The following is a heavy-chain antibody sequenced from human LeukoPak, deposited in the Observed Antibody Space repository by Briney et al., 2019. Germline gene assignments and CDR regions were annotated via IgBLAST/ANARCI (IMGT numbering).Heavy chain of an antibody. CDR1: GGSISSYY. CDR2: IYYSGST. J-gene: IGHJ4*02. V-gene: IGHV4-59*01. CDR3: ARGGGYGDSGDY. D-gene: IGHD4-17*01. Sequence: SETLSLTCTVSGGSISSYYWSWIRQPPGKGLEWIGYIYYSGSTNYNPSLKSRVTISVDTSKNQFSLKLSSVTAADTAVYYCARGGGYGDSGDYWGQGTLVTASS.